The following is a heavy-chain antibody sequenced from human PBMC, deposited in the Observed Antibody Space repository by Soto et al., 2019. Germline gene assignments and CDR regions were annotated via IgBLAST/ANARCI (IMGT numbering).Heavy chain of an antibody. CDR2: ISGSGDST. CDR1: GFTFSIYA. J-gene: IGHJ4*02. V-gene: IGHV3-23*01. CDR3: AKRATGTYFDY. D-gene: IGHD1-1*01. Sequence: GGSLRLSCAASGFTFSIYAMSWFRQAPGKGLEWVSVISGSGDSTYYADSVKGRFTISRDNSKNTLYLQMNSLRAEDTAVYYCAKRATGTYFDYWGQGTLVTVSS.